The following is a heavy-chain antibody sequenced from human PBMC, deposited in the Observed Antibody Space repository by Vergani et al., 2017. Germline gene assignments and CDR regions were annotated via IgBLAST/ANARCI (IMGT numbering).Heavy chain of an antibody. V-gene: IGHV4-4*07. J-gene: IGHJ5*02. Sequence: VQLQESGPGLLKPSETLSLTCSVSGASISSYFWSWIRPPAGKGLEWFGRVHTDGTAYSNPSLRTRVRLSADLSQSQFSLKMTSLTAADTAVYFCAGDQWDDDGPRGWFAPWGQGILVTVSS. CDR2: VHTDGTA. CDR1: GASISSYF. D-gene: IGHD5-24*01. CDR3: AGDQWDDDGPRGWFAP.